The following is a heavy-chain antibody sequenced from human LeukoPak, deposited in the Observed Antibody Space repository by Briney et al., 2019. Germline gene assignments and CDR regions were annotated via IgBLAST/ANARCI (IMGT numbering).Heavy chain of an antibody. J-gene: IGHJ4*02. CDR1: GGSFSGYY. CDR3: ARPARIRYYFDY. Sequence: PSETLSLTCAVYGGSFSGYYWSWIRQPPGKGLEWIGEINHSGSTNYNPSLKSRVTISVDTSKNQFSLKLSSVTAADTAVYYCARPARIRYYFDYWGQGTLVTVSS. CDR2: INHSGST. V-gene: IGHV4-34*01. D-gene: IGHD2-15*01.